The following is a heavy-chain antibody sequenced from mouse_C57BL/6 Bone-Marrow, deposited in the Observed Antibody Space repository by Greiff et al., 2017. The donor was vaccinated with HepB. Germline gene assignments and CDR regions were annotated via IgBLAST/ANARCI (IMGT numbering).Heavy chain of an antibody. CDR1: GYTFTSYG. V-gene: IGHV1-81*01. D-gene: IGHD2-12*01. CDR2: IYPRSGNT. Sequence: VKVVESGAELARPGASVKLSCKASGYTFTSYGISWVKQRTGKGLEWIGEIYPRSGNTYYTEQFKGKATLTADKSSSTAYMELRSLTSEDSAVYFCARTDSPLGDYWGQGTSVTVSS. CDR3: ARTDSPLGDY. J-gene: IGHJ4*01.